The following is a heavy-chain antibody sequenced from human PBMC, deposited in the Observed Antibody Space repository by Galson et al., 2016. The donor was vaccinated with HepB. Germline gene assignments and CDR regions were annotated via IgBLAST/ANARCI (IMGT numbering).Heavy chain of an antibody. CDR2: MAGVGGNT. CDR3: ARDVGGIMFSY. D-gene: IGHD3-16*02. V-gene: IGHV3-23*01. J-gene: IGHJ4*02. CDR1: GFTFSDYG. Sequence: SGFTFSDYGMAWVRQAPGRGLEWVATMAGVGGNTHYPDSVKGRFTISRDNSKNTLSPQKKSLRAEETALYYWARDVGGIMFSYWGQGPLVTVSS.